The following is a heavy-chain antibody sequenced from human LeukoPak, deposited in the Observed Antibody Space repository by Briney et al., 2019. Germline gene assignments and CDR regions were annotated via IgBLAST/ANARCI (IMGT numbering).Heavy chain of an antibody. V-gene: IGHV4-59*08. CDR1: GGSISSYY. CDR2: IYYSGST. CDR3: ARTVEMATMVFDD. J-gene: IGHJ4*02. D-gene: IGHD5-24*01. Sequence: SETLSLTCTVSGGSISSYYWSWIRQPPGKGLEWIGYIYYSGSTNYNPSLKSRVTISVDTSKNRFSLKLSSVTAADTAVYYCARTVEMATMVFDDWGQGTLVTASS.